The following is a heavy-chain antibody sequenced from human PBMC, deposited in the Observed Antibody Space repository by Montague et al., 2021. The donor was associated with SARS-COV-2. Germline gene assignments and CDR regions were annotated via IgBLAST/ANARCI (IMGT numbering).Heavy chain of an antibody. Sequence: SETLSLTCTVSGGSISSSNYYWGWIRQPPGKGLEWIGSIYYSGTTYYNPSLQSRVTISVDTSKKQVSLKLSSVTAADTAVYYCARETYTSGWFQQFGYWGQGTLVTVSS. CDR3: ARETYTSGWFQQFGY. V-gene: IGHV4-39*01. D-gene: IGHD6-19*01. J-gene: IGHJ4*02. CDR1: GGSISSSNYY. CDR2: IYYSGTT.